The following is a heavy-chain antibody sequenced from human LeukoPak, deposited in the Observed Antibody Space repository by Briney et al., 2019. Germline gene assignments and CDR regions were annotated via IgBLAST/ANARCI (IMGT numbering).Heavy chain of an antibody. CDR1: GYTFTSYD. D-gene: IGHD6-13*01. Sequence: ASVKASCKASGYTFTSYDINWVRQATGQGLEWMGWMNPNSGNTGYAQKFQGRVTMTRNTSISTAYMELSSLRSEDTAVYYCARVLARTQQLVYYWGQGTLVTVSS. V-gene: IGHV1-8*01. CDR3: ARVLARTQQLVYY. CDR2: MNPNSGNT. J-gene: IGHJ4*02.